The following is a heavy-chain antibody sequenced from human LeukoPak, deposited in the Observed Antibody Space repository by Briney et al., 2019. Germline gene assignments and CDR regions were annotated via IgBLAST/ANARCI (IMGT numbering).Heavy chain of an antibody. CDR1: GFTFSSYA. CDR2: ISGSGGST. CDR3: AKGKPNYDFWSGRDYYYYGMGV. D-gene: IGHD3-3*01. Sequence: GGSLRLSCAASGFTFSSYAMSWVRQAPGKGLEWVSAISGSGGSTYYADSVKGRFTISSDNSKNTLYLQMNSLRAEDTAVYYCAKGKPNYDFWSGRDYYYYGMGVWGQGTTVTVSS. J-gene: IGHJ6*02. V-gene: IGHV3-23*01.